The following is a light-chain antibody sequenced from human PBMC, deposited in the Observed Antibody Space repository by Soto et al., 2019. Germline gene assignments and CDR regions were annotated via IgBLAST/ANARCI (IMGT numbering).Light chain of an antibody. Sequence: EIVLTQSPATLSVSPGERATLSCRASRSVGSLLAWYRQKPGQAPRLLIYRASSRATGISGSFSGSGSGTEFTLTITSLQSEDFAVYYCQQYNEWPITFGQGTRLEIK. V-gene: IGKV3-15*01. CDR1: RSVGSL. CDR2: RAS. CDR3: QQYNEWPIT. J-gene: IGKJ5*01.